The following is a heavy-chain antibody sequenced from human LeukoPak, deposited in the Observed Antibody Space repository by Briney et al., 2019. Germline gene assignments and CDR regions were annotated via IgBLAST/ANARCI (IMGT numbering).Heavy chain of an antibody. Sequence: PSETLSLTCTVSGGSISSGDYYWRWFRQPPGKGLELIGYIYYSGSTYYNPSLKSRVTISVDTSKKQFSLKLSSVTAADTAVYYCASRSTSFTRGAFDIWGQGTMVTVSS. CDR2: IYYSGST. D-gene: IGHD2-2*01. V-gene: IGHV4-30-4*08. CDR3: ASRSTSFTRGAFDI. J-gene: IGHJ3*02. CDR1: GGSISSGDYY.